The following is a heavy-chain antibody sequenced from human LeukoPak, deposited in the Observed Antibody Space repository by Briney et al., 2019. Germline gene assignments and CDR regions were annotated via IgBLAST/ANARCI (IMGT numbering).Heavy chain of an antibody. CDR2: IYTSGST. Sequence: SQTLSLTCTVSGGSISSGSYFWSWIRQPAGKGLECIGRIYTSGSTKYNPSLKSRVTISVDTSRNQFSLKLSSVTAADTAVYYCAGYYDSSGPMGYRIWGQGTMVTVSS. D-gene: IGHD3-22*01. V-gene: IGHV4-61*02. J-gene: IGHJ3*02. CDR3: AGYYDSSGPMGYRI. CDR1: GGSISSGSYF.